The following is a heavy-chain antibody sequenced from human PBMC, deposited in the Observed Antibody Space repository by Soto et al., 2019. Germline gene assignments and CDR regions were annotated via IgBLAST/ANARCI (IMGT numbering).Heavy chain of an antibody. D-gene: IGHD4-17*01. CDR2: INAGNSKT. J-gene: IGHJ4*02. CDR1: GYTFSGHA. Sequence: ASVKVSCKASGYTFSGHAIHWLRQASGQRPEWLGWINAGNSKTYYSEKFEGRVTFTRDTVATTVNMELTSLTSEDTAVYYCAREHNYGDPACDSWGKETLVSVAS. CDR3: AREHNYGDPACDS. V-gene: IGHV1-3*01.